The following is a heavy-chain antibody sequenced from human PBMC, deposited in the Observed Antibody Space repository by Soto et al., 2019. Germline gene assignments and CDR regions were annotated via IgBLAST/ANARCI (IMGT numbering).Heavy chain of an antibody. J-gene: IGHJ4*02. Sequence: QLQLQESGPGLVKPWETLSLTCTVSGDSISSSSYFWGWIRQPPGKGLEWIGTIFYTGSTYYNPSLKSRVTISVDTSKNQFSLNLNSVTAADTALYYCARRSGWLYFDYWGQGSLVTVSS. D-gene: IGHD6-19*01. CDR2: IFYTGST. CDR3: ARRSGWLYFDY. V-gene: IGHV4-39*01. CDR1: GDSISSSSYF.